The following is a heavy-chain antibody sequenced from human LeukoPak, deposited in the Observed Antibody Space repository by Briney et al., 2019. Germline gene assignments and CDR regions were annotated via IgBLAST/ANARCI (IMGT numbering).Heavy chain of an antibody. V-gene: IGHV4-38-2*01. CDR3: ARRRYYDGSGYLE. CDR2: IYHSGST. CDR1: RYSISSGYY. Sequence: PSETLSLTCAVSRYSISSGYYWGWIRQPPGKGLEWIGSIYHSGSTYYSPSLKSRVTMSVDTSNNQFSLNLRSVTAADTAVYYCARRRYYDGSGYLEWGQGTLLSVSS. D-gene: IGHD3-22*01. J-gene: IGHJ1*01.